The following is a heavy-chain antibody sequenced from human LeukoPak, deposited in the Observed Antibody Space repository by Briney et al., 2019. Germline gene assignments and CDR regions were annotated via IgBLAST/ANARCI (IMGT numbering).Heavy chain of an antibody. J-gene: IGHJ4*02. Sequence: ASVKVSCKATGYTFTGYYMHWVRQAPGQGLEWMGWINPNSGGTNYAQKFQGRVTMTRDTSISTAYMELSRLRSDDTAVYYCASLKRGYCSSTSCYNSFVYWGQGTLVTVSS. V-gene: IGHV1-2*02. CDR2: INPNSGGT. D-gene: IGHD2-2*02. CDR3: ASLKRGYCSSTSCYNSFVY. CDR1: GYTFTGYY.